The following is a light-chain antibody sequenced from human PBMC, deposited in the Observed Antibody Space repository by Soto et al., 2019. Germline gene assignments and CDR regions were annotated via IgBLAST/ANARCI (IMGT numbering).Light chain of an antibody. CDR3: SSYTRSSNIVV. V-gene: IGLV2-14*01. CDR1: SSDVGGYNY. Sequence: QSALTQPPSVSGSPGQSITISCTGTSSDVGGYNYVSWYQQHPGKAPKLMIYDVSKRPSGVSNRFSGSKSGNTASLTISGRQAEDEAAYYCSSYTRSSNIVVFGGGTKLTVL. J-gene: IGLJ2*01. CDR2: DVS.